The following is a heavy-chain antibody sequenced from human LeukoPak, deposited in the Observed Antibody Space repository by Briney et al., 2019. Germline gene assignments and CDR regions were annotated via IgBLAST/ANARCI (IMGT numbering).Heavy chain of an antibody. D-gene: IGHD3-16*02. J-gene: IGHJ4*02. CDR3: AKTPEWGSYRPTYYFDY. V-gene: IGHV3-7*03. Sequence: GGSLRLSCAASGFTFNSYWMNWVRQAPGKGLEWVANIKRDGSEKYYVDSVKGRFTISRDNAKNSLDLQMNSLRAEDTAVYYCAKTPEWGSYRPTYYFDYWGQGTLVTVSS. CDR2: IKRDGSEK. CDR1: GFTFNSYW.